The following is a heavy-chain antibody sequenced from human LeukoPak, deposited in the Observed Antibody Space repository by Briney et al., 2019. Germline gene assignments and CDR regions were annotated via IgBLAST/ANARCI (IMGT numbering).Heavy chain of an antibody. CDR2: INPNSGDT. CDR1: GYSFKDYY. CDR3: AKNPYEYYFDY. D-gene: IGHD5-12*01. V-gene: IGHV1-2*02. J-gene: IGHJ4*02. Sequence: ASVKVSCRASGYSFKDYYIHWVRQAPGQGLEWMGWINPNSGDTNYAQKFQGRVTMTRDTSINTAYMELSRLRTDDTAVYYCAKNPYEYYFDYWGQGTLVTVSS.